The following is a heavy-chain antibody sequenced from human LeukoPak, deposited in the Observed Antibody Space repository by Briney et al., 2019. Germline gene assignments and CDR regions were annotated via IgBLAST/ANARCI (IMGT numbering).Heavy chain of an antibody. CDR1: GGSISSGGYS. CDR3: ARDGNYDSSGYYYGGAFDI. Sequence: SETLSLTCAVSGGSISSGGYSWSWIRQPPGKGLEWIGYIYHSGSTYYNPSLKSRVTISVDRSKNQFSLKLSSVTAADTAVYYCARDGNYDSSGYYYGGAFDIWGQGTMVTVSS. J-gene: IGHJ3*02. CDR2: IYHSGST. V-gene: IGHV4-30-2*01. D-gene: IGHD3-22*01.